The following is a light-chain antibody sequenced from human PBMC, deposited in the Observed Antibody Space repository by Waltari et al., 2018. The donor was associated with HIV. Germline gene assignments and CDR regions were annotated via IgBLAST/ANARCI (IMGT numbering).Light chain of an antibody. J-gene: IGLJ2*01. Sequence: QSALTQPPSASGSPGQSVTISCTGTSSAIGGYNYVSWSQQHPGKAPKLIMTEVTKRPSGVPDRFSGSKSGNTASLTVSGLQAEDEAHYYCSSYAPTNNLYVLFGGGTALTVL. CDR3: SSYAPTNNLYVL. CDR2: EVT. CDR1: SSAIGGYNY. V-gene: IGLV2-8*01.